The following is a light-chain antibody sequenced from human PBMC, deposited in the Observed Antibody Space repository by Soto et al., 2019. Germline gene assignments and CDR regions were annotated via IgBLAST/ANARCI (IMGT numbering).Light chain of an antibody. J-gene: IGKJ4*01. CDR1: QSITSW. CDR3: QQSKSFPRT. Sequence: DIQLTQSPSSLSASVGDRVTITCRASQSITSWLAWYQQRPGEAPKLLIYGASSLQSGVPSRFSGRGSGTYFTLTNTSLQPEDFGIYYCQQSKSFPRTVGGGTRLEI. V-gene: IGKV1D-12*01. CDR2: GAS.